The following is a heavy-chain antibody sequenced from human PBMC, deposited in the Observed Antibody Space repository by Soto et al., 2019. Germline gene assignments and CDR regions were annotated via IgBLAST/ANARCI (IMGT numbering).Heavy chain of an antibody. CDR1: GGSISSYY. D-gene: IGHD6-13*01. CDR2: IHYSGTT. Sequence: SETLSLTCTVPGGSISSYYWTWIRQPPGKGLEWIGYIHYSGTTSFFPSYNPSLRSRVTITEDTSKNQFSLKLLSVTTADTAVYFCAAGEASSRNLAPYYLDFWGQGTMVTVSS. J-gene: IGHJ4*02. CDR3: AAGEASSRNLAPYYLDF. V-gene: IGHV4-59*01.